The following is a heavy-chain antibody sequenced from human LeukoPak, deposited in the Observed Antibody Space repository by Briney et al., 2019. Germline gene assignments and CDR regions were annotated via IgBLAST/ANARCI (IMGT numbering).Heavy chain of an antibody. CDR1: GFTFSSYA. Sequence: GGSLRLSCAASGFTFSSYAMSWVRQAPGKGLEWVAVISYDGSNKYYADSVKGRFTISRDNSKNTLYLQMNSLRAEDTAVYYCAKDLPSSVPRGWGQGTLVTVSS. CDR3: AKDLPSSVPRG. J-gene: IGHJ4*02. V-gene: IGHV3-30*18. CDR2: ISYDGSNK. D-gene: IGHD1-1*01.